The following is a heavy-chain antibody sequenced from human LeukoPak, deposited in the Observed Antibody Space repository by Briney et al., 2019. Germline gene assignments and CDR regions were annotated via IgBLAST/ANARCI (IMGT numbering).Heavy chain of an antibody. J-gene: IGHJ4*02. CDR2: IWYDGSNR. D-gene: IGHD2-2*01. V-gene: IGHV3-30*02. CDR1: GFIFSYYG. Sequence: SGGSLRLSCAASGFIFSYYGMHWVRQAPGKGLEWVAVIWYDGSNRYYADSLKGRFTISRDDSKNTLYLQMSSLRAEDTALYYCVKDLLGYCSSTSCYATGPFDYWGQGTLVTVSS. CDR3: VKDLLGYCSSTSCYATGPFDY.